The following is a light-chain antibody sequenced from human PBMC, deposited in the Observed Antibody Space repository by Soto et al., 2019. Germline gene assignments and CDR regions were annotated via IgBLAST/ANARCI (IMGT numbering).Light chain of an antibody. Sequence: QSVLTQPPSVSAAPGQKVTISCSGSSSNIGNNFVSWYQQLPGTAPKVLIYDNNKRPSGIPDRFSGSKSGTSATLGITGLQTGDEADYYCGTWDSSLSAGVFGGWTKLTV. CDR2: DNN. CDR1: SSNIGNNF. J-gene: IGLJ3*02. CDR3: GTWDSSLSAGV. V-gene: IGLV1-51*01.